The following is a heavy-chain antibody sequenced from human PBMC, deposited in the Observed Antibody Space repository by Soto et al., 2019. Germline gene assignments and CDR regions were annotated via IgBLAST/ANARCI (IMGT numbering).Heavy chain of an antibody. CDR1: GGSISGYQ. V-gene: IGHV4-59*01. CDR3: ARMRGLGEISSYLDY. J-gene: IGHJ4*02. CDR2: IYYSGRT. D-gene: IGHD3-16*02. Sequence: QVQLQESGPGLAKPSETLSLTCSISGGSISGYQWYWIRLPPGQGLAWIGYIYYSGRTNYNTSLKSRRSISLDTATRQFSLRLRSVTAAATAVYYCARMRGLGEISSYLDYWGQGALVTVSS.